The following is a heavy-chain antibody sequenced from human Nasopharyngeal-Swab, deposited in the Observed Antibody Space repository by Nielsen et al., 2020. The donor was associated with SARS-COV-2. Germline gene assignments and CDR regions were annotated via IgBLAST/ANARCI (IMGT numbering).Heavy chain of an antibody. J-gene: IGHJ2*01. CDR2: IIPIFGTA. CDR3: AREGAAVAGDWYFDL. D-gene: IGHD6-19*01. CDR1: GGTFSSYA. Sequence: SVKVSCKASGGTFSSYAISWVRQAPGQGLEWMGGIIPIFGTANYAQKFQGRVTITADESTSTAYMELSSLRSEDMAVYYCAREGAAVAGDWYFDLWGRGTLVTVSS. V-gene: IGHV1-69*13.